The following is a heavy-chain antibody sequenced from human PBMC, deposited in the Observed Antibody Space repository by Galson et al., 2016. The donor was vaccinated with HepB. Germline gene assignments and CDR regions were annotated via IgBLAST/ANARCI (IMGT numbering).Heavy chain of an antibody. CDR1: GGTFSSYV. J-gene: IGHJ3*02. Sequence: SVKVSCKASGGTFSSYVISWVRQAPGQGLEWMGGIIPMFGTTNYAQKFQGRVTIIADESTSTAYMELSSLRSEDTAVYSCAGDYGDYPGNAFDILGQGTMVTVSS. V-gene: IGHV1-69*13. D-gene: IGHD4-17*01. CDR3: AGDYGDYPGNAFDI. CDR2: IIPMFGTT.